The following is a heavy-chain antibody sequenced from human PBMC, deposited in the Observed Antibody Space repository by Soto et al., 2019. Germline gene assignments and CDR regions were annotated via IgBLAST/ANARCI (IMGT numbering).Heavy chain of an antibody. J-gene: IGHJ6*02. D-gene: IGHD6-19*01. V-gene: IGHV3-33*01. CDR3: ARGPPSGGTYSSGWYGGEYYYYGMDV. Sequence: GGSLRLSCAASGFTFSSYGMHWVRQAPGKGLEWVAVIWYDGSNKYYADSVKGRFTISRDNSKNTLYLQMNSLRAEDTAVYYCARGPPSGGTYSSGWYGGEYYYYGMDVWGQGTTVTVSS. CDR2: IWYDGSNK. CDR1: GFTFSSYG.